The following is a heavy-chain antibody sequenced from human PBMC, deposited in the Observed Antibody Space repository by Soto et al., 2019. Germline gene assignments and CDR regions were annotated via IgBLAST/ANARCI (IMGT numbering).Heavy chain of an antibody. CDR3: VRGMNPLF. V-gene: IGHV3-21*06. CDR1: GFTLRTYT. CDR2: ISISSSDR. J-gene: IGHJ4*01. Sequence: GGSLRLSCAASGFTLRTYTMNWVRQAPGKGLEWVSSISISSSDRYYADSVRGRYTISRDNAKNALYLQMNSLRADDTAVYFCVRGMNPLFGGQGTLVTVSS.